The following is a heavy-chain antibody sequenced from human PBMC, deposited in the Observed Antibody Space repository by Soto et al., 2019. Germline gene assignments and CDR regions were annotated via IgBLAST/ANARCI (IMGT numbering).Heavy chain of an antibody. V-gene: IGHV3-23*01. Sequence: GGSLRLSCAASGFTFSSYAMSWVRQAPGKGLEWVSAISGSGGSTYYADSVKGRFTISRDNSKNTLYLQMSSLRAEDTAVYYCAKDRTMCGGDCYAPNWFDPWGQGTLVTVSS. D-gene: IGHD2-21*02. CDR2: ISGSGGST. CDR1: GFTFSSYA. CDR3: AKDRTMCGGDCYAPNWFDP. J-gene: IGHJ5*02.